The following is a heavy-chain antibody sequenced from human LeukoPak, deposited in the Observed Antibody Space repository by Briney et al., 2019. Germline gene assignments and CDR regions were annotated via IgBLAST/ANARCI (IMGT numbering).Heavy chain of an antibody. J-gene: IGHJ6*03. CDR2: IYTSGST. CDR3: ARAPLYSSSEKYYYYYMDV. Sequence: SETLSLTCTVSGGSISSGSYYWSWIRQPAGKGLEWIGRIYTSGSTNYNPSLKSRVTISVDTSKNQFSLKLSSVTAADTAVYYCARAPLYSSSEKYYYYYMDVWGKGTTVTVSS. D-gene: IGHD6-6*01. V-gene: IGHV4-61*02. CDR1: GGSISSGSYY.